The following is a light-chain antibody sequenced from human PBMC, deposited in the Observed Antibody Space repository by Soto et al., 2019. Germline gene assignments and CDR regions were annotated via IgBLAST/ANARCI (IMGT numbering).Light chain of an antibody. J-gene: IGKJ1*01. CDR3: QQYSDSQT. CDR1: RSVSSK. V-gene: IGKV3D-15*01. Sequence: EIVMTQSPATLSVSPGERATLSCRASRSVSSKLAWYQQKPGQAPWLLIYGASTRATGIPARFSGSGSGTEFTLTISSLQSEDFAVYYCQQYSDSQTFGQGTKVEIK. CDR2: GAS.